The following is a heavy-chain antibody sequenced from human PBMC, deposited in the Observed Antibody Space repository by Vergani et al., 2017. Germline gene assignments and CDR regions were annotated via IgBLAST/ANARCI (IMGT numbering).Heavy chain of an antibody. CDR2: IDHTGRP. D-gene: IGHD4-11*01. Sequence: QVQLQQWGGGLLKPSETLSLTCVVNGGSFTSYHWTWIRQSPGEGLEWVGDIDHTGRPDYNPSLKSRLTMSVDKSRNQPSLTLNSVTATDTAIYFCARVNTETNGHLYYYYYMDVWGQGTAVTVS. V-gene: IGHV4-34*01. CDR3: ARVNTETNGHLYYYYYMDV. J-gene: IGHJ6*03. CDR1: GGSFTSYH.